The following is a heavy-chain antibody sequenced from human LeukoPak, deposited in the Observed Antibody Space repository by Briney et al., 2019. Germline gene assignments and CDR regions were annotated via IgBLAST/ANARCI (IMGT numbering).Heavy chain of an antibody. CDR2: INDDSSDI. D-gene: IGHD2-2*01. CDR1: GFTFSLYA. Sequence: TGGSLRLSCAASGFTFSLYAMNWVRQAPGKGLEWVSYINDDSSDIHYAGSVRGRFTISRDDARKTRYLQLSSLRVEDTAVYYCARDTFQPGLIDSWGQGTLVTVSS. J-gene: IGHJ4*02. CDR3: ARDTFQPGLIDS. V-gene: IGHV3-21*05.